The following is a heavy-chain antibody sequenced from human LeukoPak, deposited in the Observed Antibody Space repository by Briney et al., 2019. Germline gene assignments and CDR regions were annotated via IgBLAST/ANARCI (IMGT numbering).Heavy chain of an antibody. J-gene: IGHJ3*02. V-gene: IGHV3-23*01. CDR2: IYGDVSKT. Sequence: GRSLRLSSAPSGFTFTTYTISWVSHAQGRGLEWVSSIYGDVSKTFYADSVRGRFTISRDSSKSMVYLQMSGLRVDDTGLYYCAKDRVPDNGWNFDMWGQGTMVIVSA. CDR3: AKDRVPDNGWNFDM. CDR1: GFTFTTYT. D-gene: IGHD1-1*01.